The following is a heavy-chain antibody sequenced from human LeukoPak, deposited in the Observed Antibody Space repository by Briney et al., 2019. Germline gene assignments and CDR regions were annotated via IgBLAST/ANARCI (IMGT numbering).Heavy chain of an antibody. Sequence: ASVKVSCKASGYTFTSYGISWVRQAPGQGLEWMGWISAYNGNTNYAQKLQGRGTMTTDTSPSTAYMELRSLRSDDTAVYYCARWSGSGYLYYYYMDVWGKGTTVTVSS. D-gene: IGHD3-22*01. V-gene: IGHV1-18*01. CDR2: ISAYNGNT. CDR3: ARWSGSGYLYYYYMDV. CDR1: GYTFTSYG. J-gene: IGHJ6*03.